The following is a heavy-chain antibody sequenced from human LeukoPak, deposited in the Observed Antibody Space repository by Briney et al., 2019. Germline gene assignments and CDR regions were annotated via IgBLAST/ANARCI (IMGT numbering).Heavy chain of an antibody. CDR3: ARDRYGSRSYSYYYYMDV. CDR1: GFTFSSYW. Sequence: PGGSLRLSCAASGFTFSSYWMSWVRQAPGKGLEWVANIKQDGSEKYYVDSVKGRFTISRDNAKHSLYLQMNSLRAEDTAVYYCARDRYGSRSYSYYYYMDVWGKGTTVTISS. CDR2: IKQDGSEK. D-gene: IGHD3-10*01. J-gene: IGHJ6*03. V-gene: IGHV3-7*01.